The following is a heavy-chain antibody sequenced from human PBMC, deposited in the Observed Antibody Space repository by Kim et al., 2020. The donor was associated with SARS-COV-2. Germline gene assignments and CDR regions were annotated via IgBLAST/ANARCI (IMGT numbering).Heavy chain of an antibody. CDR2: MNPNSGNT. D-gene: IGHD6-13*01. CDR1: GYTFTSYD. Sequence: ASVKVSCKASGYTFTSYDINWVRQATGQGLEWMGWMNPNSGNTGYAQKFQGRVTMTRNTSISTAYMELSSLRSEDTAVYYCARGETYSSSWYEYATHYYGMDVWGQGTTVTVSS. V-gene: IGHV1-8*01. J-gene: IGHJ6*02. CDR3: ARGETYSSSWYEYATHYYGMDV.